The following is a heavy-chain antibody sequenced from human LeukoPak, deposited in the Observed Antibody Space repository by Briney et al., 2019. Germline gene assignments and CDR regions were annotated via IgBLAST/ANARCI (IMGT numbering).Heavy chain of an antibody. J-gene: IGHJ4*02. CDR3: ARVGSIAAPFDY. V-gene: IGHV3-7*01. CDR1: GFTFSSYW. Sequence: GGSLRLSCATTGFTFSSYWMTWVRQAPGKALEWVANIKQDGSEKYYVDSVKGRFTISRDNAKNSLYLQMNSLRAEDTAVYYCARVGSIAAPFDYWGQGTLVTVSS. D-gene: IGHD6-6*01. CDR2: IKQDGSEK.